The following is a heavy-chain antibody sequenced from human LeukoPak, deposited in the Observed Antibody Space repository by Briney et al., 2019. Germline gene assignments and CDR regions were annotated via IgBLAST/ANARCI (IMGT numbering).Heavy chain of an antibody. CDR2: IYHTGNI. CDR3: ARVASYWFDP. V-gene: IGHV4-30-2*01. Sequence: SQTLSLTCTVSGGSISSGGYYWSWIRQPPGKGLEWIGHIYHTGNINYNPSLKSRVTILVDRSKNQFSLKVFSVTAADTAVYYCARVASYWFDPWGQGTLVTASS. J-gene: IGHJ5*02. CDR1: GGSISSGGYY.